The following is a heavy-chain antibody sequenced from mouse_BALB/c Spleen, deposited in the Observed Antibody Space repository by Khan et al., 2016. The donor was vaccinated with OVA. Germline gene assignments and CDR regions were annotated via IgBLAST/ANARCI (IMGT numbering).Heavy chain of an antibody. V-gene: IGHV1S81*02. CDR1: GYTFTSYY. J-gene: IGHJ3*01. D-gene: IGHD3-2*01. CDR2: INPSNGGT. Sequence: QVQLQQPGAELVKPGASVKLSCKASGYTFTSYYMYWLQQRPGQGLEWIGEINPSNGGTNFHEKFKSKATLTVDKSSNTAYMQISRLTSEDSADYYGTGRGTARDSLWFAYWGQGTLVTVSA. CDR3: TGRGTARDSLWFAY.